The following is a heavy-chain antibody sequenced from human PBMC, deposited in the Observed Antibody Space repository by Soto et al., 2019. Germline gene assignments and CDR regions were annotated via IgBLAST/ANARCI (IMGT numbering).Heavy chain of an antibody. CDR2: INHSGST. V-gene: IGHV4-34*01. CDR1: GGSFSGYY. D-gene: IGHD5-18*01. J-gene: IGHJ4*02. CDR3: ARDRYSYGGFDY. Sequence: KTSETLSLTCAVYGGSFSGYYWSWMRQPPGKGLERIGEINHSGSTNYNPSLKSRVTISVDTSKNQFSLKLSSVTAADTAVYYCARDRYSYGGFDYWGQGTLVTVSS.